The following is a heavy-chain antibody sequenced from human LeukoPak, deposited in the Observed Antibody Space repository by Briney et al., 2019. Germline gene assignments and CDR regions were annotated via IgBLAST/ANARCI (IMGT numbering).Heavy chain of an antibody. CDR2: IRSKVYGGTT. Sequence: GGSLRLSCAGFGFTFRDYAVSWVRQAPGKGLECIGFIRSKVYGGTTEYAASVKGRFTISRDDSKSIAYLQMNSLKTEDTAVYYCTRDPYYFDSSGYYHHAFDIWGQGTMVAVSS. V-gene: IGHV3-49*04. CDR3: TRDPYYFDSSGYYHHAFDI. D-gene: IGHD3-22*01. J-gene: IGHJ3*02. CDR1: GFTFRDYA.